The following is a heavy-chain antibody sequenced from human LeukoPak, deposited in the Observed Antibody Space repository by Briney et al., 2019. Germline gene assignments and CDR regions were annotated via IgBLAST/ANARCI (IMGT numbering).Heavy chain of an antibody. CDR3: ARHVQDYDSSGYTEGFDY. CDR1: GYTFINYG. CDR2: ISAYNGNT. V-gene: IGHV1-18*01. D-gene: IGHD3-22*01. Sequence: ASVKVSCKASGYTFINYGISWVRQAPGQGLEWMGWISAYNGNTNYAQKLQGRVTMTTDTSTSTAYMELRSLRSDDTAVYYCARHVQDYDSSGYTEGFDYWGQGTLVTVSS. J-gene: IGHJ4*02.